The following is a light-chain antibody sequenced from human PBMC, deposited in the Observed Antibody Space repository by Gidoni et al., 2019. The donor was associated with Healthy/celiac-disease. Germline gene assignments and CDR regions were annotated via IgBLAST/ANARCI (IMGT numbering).Light chain of an antibody. CDR2: AAS. CDR3: QQLSSAPLT. Sequence: IQLTPSPSFLSASVGDRVTITCRASQGISSYLAWYQQKPGKAPKLLIYAASTLQGGVPSRCSGSGSGTEFTLTSSSLQPEDFATYSCQQLSSAPLTFGPGTKVDIK. J-gene: IGKJ3*01. CDR1: QGISSY. V-gene: IGKV1-9*01.